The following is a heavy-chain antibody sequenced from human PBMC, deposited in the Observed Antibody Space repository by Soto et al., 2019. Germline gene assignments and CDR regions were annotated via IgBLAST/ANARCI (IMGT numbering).Heavy chain of an antibody. J-gene: IGHJ6*02. V-gene: IGHV1-24*01. Sequence: ASVKVSCKVSGYTLTELSMHWVRQAPGKGLEWMGGFDPEDAEIIYAQKFQGRVTMTEDTSTDTAYMELSSLRSEDTAVYYCAGITMIVVMDVWGQGTTVTVSS. CDR1: GYTLTELS. CDR3: AGITMIVVMDV. CDR2: FDPEDAEI. D-gene: IGHD3-22*01.